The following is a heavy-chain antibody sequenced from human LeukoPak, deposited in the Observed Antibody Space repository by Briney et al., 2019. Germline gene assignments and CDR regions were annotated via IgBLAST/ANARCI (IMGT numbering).Heavy chain of an antibody. Sequence: GGSLRLSCAASGFTFSNAWMSWVRQAPGKGLEWVGRIKSKTDGGTTDYAAPVKGRFTISRDDSKNTLYLQMNSLKTEDTAVYYCTTYADGGYSGYDLREYYYYYYYMDVWGKGTTVTISS. D-gene: IGHD5-12*01. CDR3: TTYADGGYSGYDLREYYYYYYYMDV. CDR1: GFTFSNAW. CDR2: IKSKTDGGTT. J-gene: IGHJ6*03. V-gene: IGHV3-15*01.